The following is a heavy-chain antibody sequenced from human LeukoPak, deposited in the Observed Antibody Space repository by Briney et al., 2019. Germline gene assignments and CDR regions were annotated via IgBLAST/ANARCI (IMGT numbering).Heavy chain of an antibody. J-gene: IGHJ5*02. Sequence: PGGSLRLSCTAFGFTFSSYAMNWVRQAPGKGLEWVSGIGAGGTFTYYADSVKGRFTISRDNSKNTLYLQMNSLRAEDTAVYYCARDRGSSWMENWFDPWGQGTLVTVSS. V-gene: IGHV3-23*01. D-gene: IGHD6-13*01. CDR2: IGAGGTFT. CDR3: ARDRGSSWMENWFDP. CDR1: GFTFSSYA.